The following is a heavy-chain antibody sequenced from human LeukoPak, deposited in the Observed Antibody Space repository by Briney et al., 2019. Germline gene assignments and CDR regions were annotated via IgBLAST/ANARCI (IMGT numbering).Heavy chain of an antibody. J-gene: IGHJ6*02. V-gene: IGHV1-46*01. D-gene: IGHD6-6*01. Sequence: GASVKVSCKASGHTFTTYYIHWVRQAPGQGLEWMGIINPSGGSTSYAQKFQGRVTMTRDTSTSTVYMELSSLRSEDTAVYYCAREGGLEYSSSSGYYYGMDVWGQGTTVTVSS. CDR1: GHTFTTYY. CDR2: INPSGGST. CDR3: AREGGLEYSSSSGYYYGMDV.